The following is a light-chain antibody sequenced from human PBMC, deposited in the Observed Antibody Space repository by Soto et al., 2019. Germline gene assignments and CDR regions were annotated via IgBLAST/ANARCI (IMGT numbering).Light chain of an antibody. CDR2: DAS. J-gene: IGKJ5*01. V-gene: IGKV3-11*01. Sequence: EILLTQSPPTLSLSPGESATLSCWASQSISTYLGWYQQKPGQAPRLLIYDASNSATGIPARFSVSGSGTDFTLTISSLEPDDSAVYYCQQRSHWPPITFGQGTRLEI. CDR1: QSISTY. CDR3: QQRSHWPPIT.